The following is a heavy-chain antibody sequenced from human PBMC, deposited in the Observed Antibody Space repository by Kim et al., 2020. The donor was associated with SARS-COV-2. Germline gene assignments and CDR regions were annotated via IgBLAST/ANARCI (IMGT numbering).Heavy chain of an antibody. V-gene: IGHV1-3*01. CDR3: ARVDTEPGAGDYYYYYGMDV. D-gene: IGHD5-18*01. J-gene: IGHJ6*02. CDR2: INAGNGNT. CDR1: GYTFTSYA. Sequence: ASVKVSCKASGYTFTSYAMHWVRQAPGQRLEWMGWINAGNGNTKYSQKFQGRVTITRDTSASTAYMELSSLRSEDTAVYYCARVDTEPGAGDYYYYYGMDVWGQGTTVTVSS.